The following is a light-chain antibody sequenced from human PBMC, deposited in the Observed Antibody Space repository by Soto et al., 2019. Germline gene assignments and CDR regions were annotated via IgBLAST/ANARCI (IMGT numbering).Light chain of an antibody. CDR3: QSHDSSLSSYV. V-gene: IGLV1-40*01. J-gene: IGLJ1*01. CDR2: GNS. CDR1: SSNIGAGYD. Sequence: QSVLTQPPSVSGAPGQRVTISCTGRSSNIGAGYDVHWYQQLPGTAPKLLIYGNSNQPSGVPDRFSGSKSGTSAALAITGLQAEDEADYYCQSHDSSLSSYVFGTGTKLTVL.